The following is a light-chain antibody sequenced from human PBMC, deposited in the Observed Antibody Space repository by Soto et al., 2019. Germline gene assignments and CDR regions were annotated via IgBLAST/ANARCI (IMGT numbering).Light chain of an antibody. Sequence: DIVWPQSHGILSLSPGERASLSCGASQSVSSNLAWYQQTPGQAPRLLIYGASTRATGIPARFSGSGSWTEFTRTISSLEPEEFAGYYCQQRGNWPRTWAVGQGNKVDIK. CDR2: GAS. CDR1: QSVSSN. J-gene: IGKJ1*01. CDR3: QQRGNWPRTWA. V-gene: IGKV3-11*01.